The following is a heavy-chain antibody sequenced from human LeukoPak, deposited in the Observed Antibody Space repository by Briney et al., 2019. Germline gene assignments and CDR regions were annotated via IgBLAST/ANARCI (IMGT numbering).Heavy chain of an antibody. CDR2: ICHSGST. J-gene: IGHJ4*02. CDR1: GYSISSGYY. CDR3: ARSPVGATKSDYFDY. V-gene: IGHV4-38-2*02. Sequence: SETLSLTCTVSGYSISSGYYWGWIRQPPGKGLEWIGSICHSGSTYYNPSLKSRVTISVDTSKNQFSLKLSSVTAADTAVYYCARSPVGATKSDYFDYWGQGTLVTVSS. D-gene: IGHD1-26*01.